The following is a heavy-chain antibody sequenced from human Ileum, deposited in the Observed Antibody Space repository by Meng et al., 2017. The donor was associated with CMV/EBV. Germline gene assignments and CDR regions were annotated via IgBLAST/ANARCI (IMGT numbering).Heavy chain of an antibody. J-gene: IGHJ4*02. D-gene: IGHD4-17*01. CDR1: GFTFSPYA. CDR3: VARGDYGDQHY. CDR2: IRYDGSSQ. Sequence: GESLKISCTPSGFTFSPYAMHWVRQPPGKGLEWVAFIRYDGSSQNYADSVKGRFTISRDNSKNTLYLQMNSLRAEDTALYYCVARGDYGDQHYWGQGTLVTVSS. V-gene: IGHV3-30*02.